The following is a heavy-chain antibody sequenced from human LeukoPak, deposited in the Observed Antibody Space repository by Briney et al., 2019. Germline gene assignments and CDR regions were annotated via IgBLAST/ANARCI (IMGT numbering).Heavy chain of an antibody. V-gene: IGHV3-23*01. CDR2: ISGSGSST. CDR3: AKPRENSSGVGRYFDY. CDR1: GFTFSSYA. D-gene: IGHD6-19*01. Sequence: GGSLRLSCAASGFTFSSYAMSWVRQAPGKELEWVSAISGSGSSTYYADSVKGRFTISRDNSKNTLYLQMNSLRAEDTAVYYCAKPRENSSGVGRYFDYWGQGTLVTVSS. J-gene: IGHJ4*02.